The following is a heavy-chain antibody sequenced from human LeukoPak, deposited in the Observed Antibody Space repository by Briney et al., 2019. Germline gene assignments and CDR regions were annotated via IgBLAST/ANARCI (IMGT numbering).Heavy chain of an antibody. CDR3: ARSAPGYSSGWRRPFDP. CDR2: INHSGST. CDR1: GESFSGYY. Sequence: SETLSLTCAVYGESFSGYYWSWIRQPPGKGLEWIGEINHSGSTNYNPSLKSRVTISVDTSKNQFSLKLSSVTAADTAVYYCARSAPGYSSGWRRPFDPWGQGTLVTVSS. J-gene: IGHJ5*02. D-gene: IGHD6-19*01. V-gene: IGHV4-34*01.